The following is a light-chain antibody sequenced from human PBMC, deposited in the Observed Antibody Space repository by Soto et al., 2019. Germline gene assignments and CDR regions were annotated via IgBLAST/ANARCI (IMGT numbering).Light chain of an antibody. V-gene: IGKV3-20*01. CDR2: GAS. J-gene: IGKJ1*01. CDR1: QSVSTN. Sequence: EIVLTQSPGTLSLSPGERATLCFRASQSVSTNLAWYQQQPGQPPRLLIYGASSRATGIPDRFSGSGSGTDFTLTISRLEPEDFAVYYCQQYGSSRWTFGQGTKVDIK. CDR3: QQYGSSRWT.